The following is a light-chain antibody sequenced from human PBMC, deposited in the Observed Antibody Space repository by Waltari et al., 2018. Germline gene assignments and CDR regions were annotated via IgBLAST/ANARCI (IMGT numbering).Light chain of an antibody. V-gene: IGKV1D-8*01. J-gene: IGKJ1*01. CDR3: QQYYSFPPT. Sequence: VIWMTQSPSLLPASTGDRVTISCRMSQGIRSYLAWYQQKPGKAPELLIYAASTLQSGVPSRFSGSGSGTDFTLTISCLQSEDFATYYCQQYYSFPPTFGQGTKVEIK. CDR2: AAS. CDR1: QGIRSY.